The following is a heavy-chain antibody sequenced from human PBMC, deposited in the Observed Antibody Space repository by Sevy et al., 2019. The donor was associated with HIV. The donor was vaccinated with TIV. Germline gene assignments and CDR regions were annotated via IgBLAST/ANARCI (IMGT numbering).Heavy chain of an antibody. Sequence: GGSLRLSCAASGFTFSDHYMDWVRQAPGKGLEWVGRTRNKANSYTTEYAGSVKGRFTISRDDSKNSLYLQMNSLKTEETAVYYCARDLGSAFDIWGQGTMVTVSS. V-gene: IGHV3-72*01. CDR3: ARDLGSAFDI. CDR1: GFTFSDHY. CDR2: TRNKANSYTT. D-gene: IGHD3-16*01. J-gene: IGHJ3*02.